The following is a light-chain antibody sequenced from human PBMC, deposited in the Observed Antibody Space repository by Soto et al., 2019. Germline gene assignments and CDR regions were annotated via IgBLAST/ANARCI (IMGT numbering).Light chain of an antibody. CDR3: SSYTSSSTRV. CDR2: EVS. V-gene: IGLV2-14*01. J-gene: IGLJ3*02. Sequence: QSALTQPASVSGSPGQSITISCTGTSSDVGGYNYVSWYQQHPGKAPKLMIYEVSNRPSGFSNRFSGSKSGNTASLTISGRKAEDEADYYCSSYTSSSTRVFGGGTKLTVL. CDR1: SSDVGGYNY.